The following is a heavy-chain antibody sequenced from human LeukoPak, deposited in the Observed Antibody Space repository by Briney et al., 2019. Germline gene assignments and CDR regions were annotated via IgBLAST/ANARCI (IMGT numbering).Heavy chain of an antibody. CDR2: IIPIFGTA. CDR3: ARGPTYSSGWYESFDY. CDR1: GGTFSSYA. Sequence: AASVKVCCKAYGGTFSSYAISWVRQDPGQGLEWMGGIIPIFGTANYAQKFQGRVTITADESTSTAYMELSSLRSEDTAVYYCARGPTYSSGWYESFDYWGQGTLVTVAS. J-gene: IGHJ4*02. D-gene: IGHD6-19*01. V-gene: IGHV1-69*13.